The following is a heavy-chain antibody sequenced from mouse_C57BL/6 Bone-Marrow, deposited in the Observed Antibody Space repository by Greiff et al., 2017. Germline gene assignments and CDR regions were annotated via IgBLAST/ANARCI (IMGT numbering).Heavy chain of an antibody. J-gene: IGHJ1*03. CDR2: IWTGGGT. CDR1: GFSLTSYA. Sequence: VQLVESGPGLVAPSQSLSITCTVSGFSLTSYAISWVRQPPGQGLEWLGVIWTGGGTNYNSALKSSLSISKDNSKSQVFLKMHSLQTDDTAMYYCAGGSSYWYFDVWGTGTTVTVSS. CDR3: AGGSSYWYFDV. D-gene: IGHD1-1*01. V-gene: IGHV2-9-1*01.